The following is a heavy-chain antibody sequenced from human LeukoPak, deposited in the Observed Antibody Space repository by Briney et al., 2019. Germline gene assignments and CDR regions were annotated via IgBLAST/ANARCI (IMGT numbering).Heavy chain of an antibody. CDR1: GGSISSYY. CDR3: ARMTTGHDF. J-gene: IGHJ4*02. Sequence: SETLSLTCTVSGGSISSYYWSWIRQRPGKGLEWIGYLYYSGSTTYSPSLKSRVTISVDTSKNQFSLRLRSVTAADTGVYFCARMTTGHDFWGQGTLVTVSS. V-gene: IGHV4-59*12. CDR2: LYYSGST. D-gene: IGHD4-17*01.